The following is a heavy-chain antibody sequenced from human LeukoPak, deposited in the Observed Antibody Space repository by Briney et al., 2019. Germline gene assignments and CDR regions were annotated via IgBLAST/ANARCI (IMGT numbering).Heavy chain of an antibody. CDR2: IGGGGTST. CDR1: GFTFNTYA. D-gene: IGHD6-13*01. J-gene: IGHJ4*02. Sequence: GGSLRLSCAASGFTFNTYAMSWVRQAPGKGLEWVSGIGGGGTSTYYADSMKGRFTISRDNSKKTLYLHLNSLRVEDAAVYYCAKDGYSSIPGFHFEYWGQGTPVTVSS. V-gene: IGHV3-23*01. CDR3: AKDGYSSIPGFHFEY.